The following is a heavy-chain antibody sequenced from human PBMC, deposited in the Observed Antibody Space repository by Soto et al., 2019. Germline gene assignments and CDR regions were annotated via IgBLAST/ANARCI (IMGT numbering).Heavy chain of an antibody. J-gene: IGHJ5*02. V-gene: IGHV4-39*01. CDR3: ARQHTSNYVRWFDP. CDR1: GGSLRSTGYY. CDR2: IYYSGST. Sequence: NPSETLSLTCTVSGGSLRSTGYYGGWLRQPPGKGLEWIGSIYYSGSTYYNPSLKSRVSMSVDSSKNQFSLRLSSVTAADTAIYYCARQHTSNYVRWFDPWGQGILVTVSS. D-gene: IGHD1-7*01.